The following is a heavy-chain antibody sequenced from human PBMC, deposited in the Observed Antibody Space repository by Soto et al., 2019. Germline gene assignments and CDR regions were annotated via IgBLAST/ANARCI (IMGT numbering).Heavy chain of an antibody. CDR2: VYYTGST. Sequence: SETLSLTCFVSGGSISGSYWSWIRQSPGKGLEWLGYVYYTGSTNYSPSLRSRVSISVYPSKSDFYLRLSSVTAADTAVYFCARSVAVPGAHIDYWGQGTQVTVSS. V-gene: IGHV4-59*01. D-gene: IGHD6-19*01. CDR1: GGSISGSY. CDR3: ARSVAVPGAHIDY. J-gene: IGHJ4*02.